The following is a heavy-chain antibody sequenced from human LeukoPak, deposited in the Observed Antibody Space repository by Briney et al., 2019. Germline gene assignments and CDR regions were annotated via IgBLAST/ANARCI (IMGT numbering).Heavy chain of an antibody. CDR3: ARADTYDAFDI. CDR1: GYSISSGYY. J-gene: IGHJ3*02. Sequence: PSETLSLTCTVSGYSISSGYYWGWIRQPPGEGLEWIGSIYHSGSTYYNPSLKSRVTISVDTSKNQFSLKLSSVTAADTAVYYCARADTYDAFDIWGQGTMVTVSS. CDR2: IYHSGST. D-gene: IGHD3-16*01. V-gene: IGHV4-38-2*02.